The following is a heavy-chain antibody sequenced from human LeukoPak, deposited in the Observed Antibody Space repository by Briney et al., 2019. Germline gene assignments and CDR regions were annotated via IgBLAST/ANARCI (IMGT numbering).Heavy chain of an antibody. CDR1: GGSISSSSYY. J-gene: IGHJ4*02. V-gene: IGHV4-39*01. D-gene: IGHD2-21*02. Sequence: KPSETLSLTCTVSGGSISSSSYYWGWIRQPPGKGLEWIGSIYYSGSTYYNPSLKSRVTISVDTSKNQFSLKLSSVTAADTAVYYCARQAYCGGDCYGYYFDYWGQGTLVTVSS. CDR3: ARQAYCGGDCYGYYFDY. CDR2: IYYSGST.